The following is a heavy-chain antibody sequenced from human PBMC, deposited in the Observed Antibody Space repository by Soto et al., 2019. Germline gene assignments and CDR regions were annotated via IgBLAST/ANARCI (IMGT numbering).Heavy chain of an antibody. V-gene: IGHV3-33*01. CDR2: IWYDGSDK. J-gene: IGHJ4*02. CDR1: GFTFTNYA. Sequence: QVQLVDSGGGVVQPGRSLRLSCTASGFTFTNYAMSWVRQAPGKGPEWVAVIWYDGSDKFYAASVKSRFTICRDNARNTVSLQMNSLRDEDTAIYYCARGLTTDYWGQGTLVTVSS. D-gene: IGHD4-17*01. CDR3: ARGLTTDY.